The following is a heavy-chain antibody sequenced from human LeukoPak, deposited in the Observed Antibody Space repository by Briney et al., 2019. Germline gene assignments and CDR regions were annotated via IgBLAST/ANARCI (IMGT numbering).Heavy chain of an antibody. CDR3: ARGKIAAAGSP. Sequence: SETLSLTCTVFGGSISSSSYYWGWIRQPPGKGLEWIGSIYYSGSTYYNPSLKSRVTISVDTSKNQFSLKLSSVTAADTAVYYCARGKIAAAGSPWGQGTLVTVSS. J-gene: IGHJ5*02. V-gene: IGHV4-39*01. CDR1: GGSISSSSYY. CDR2: IYYSGST. D-gene: IGHD6-13*01.